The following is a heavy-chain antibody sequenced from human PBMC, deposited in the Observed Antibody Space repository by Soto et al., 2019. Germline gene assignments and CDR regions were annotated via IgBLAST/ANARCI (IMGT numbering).Heavy chain of an antibody. CDR3: ARHYYDFWSGYPPGDQINYGMDV. CDR1: GYSFTSYW. J-gene: IGHJ6*02. D-gene: IGHD3-3*01. Sequence: GESLKISCKGSGYSFTSYWIGWVRQMPGKGLEWMGIIYPGDSDTRYSPSFQGQVTISADKSISTAYLQWTSLKASDTAMYYCARHYYDFWSGYPPGDQINYGMDVWSQGPTVTVSS. V-gene: IGHV5-51*01. CDR2: IYPGDSDT.